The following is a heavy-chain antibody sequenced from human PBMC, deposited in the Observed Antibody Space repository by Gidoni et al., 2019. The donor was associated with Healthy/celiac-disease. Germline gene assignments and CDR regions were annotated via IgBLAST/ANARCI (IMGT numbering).Heavy chain of an antibody. D-gene: IGHD6-13*01. V-gene: IGHV3-23*01. CDR3: AKGTQLVPDAFDI. CDR2: MSGSGGST. J-gene: IGHJ3*02. CDR1: GFTFSSYA. Sequence: EVQLLESGGGLVQPGGSLRLSCAASGFTFSSYAMSWVRQAPGKGLEWVSAMSGSGGSTYYADSVKGRFTISRDNSKNTLYLQMNSLRAEDTAVYYCAKGTQLVPDAFDIWGQGTMVTVSS.